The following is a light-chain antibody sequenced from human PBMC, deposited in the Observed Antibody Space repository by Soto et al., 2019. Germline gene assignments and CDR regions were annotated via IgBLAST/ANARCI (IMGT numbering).Light chain of an antibody. CDR3: HQYDGSPRT. CDR1: QSVSNNY. J-gene: IGKJ1*01. Sequence: EFVLTQSPGTLSLSPGERATLSCRASQSVSNNYLAWYQQKPGQAPRLLIYGASSRATGIPDRFSGSGSGADFTLTISRLEPEDFAVYYCHQYDGSPRTFGQGTKVEIK. V-gene: IGKV3-20*01. CDR2: GAS.